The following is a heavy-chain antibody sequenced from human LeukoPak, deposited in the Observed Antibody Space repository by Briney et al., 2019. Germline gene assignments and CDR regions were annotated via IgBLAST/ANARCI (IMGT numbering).Heavy chain of an antibody. CDR3: ARPLYYDFWSGYPFYYYMDV. CDR1: GFTFSSYS. D-gene: IGHD3-3*01. CDR2: ISSSSSYI. Sequence: GGSLRLSCAASGFTFSSYSMNWVRQAPGKGLEWVPSISSSSSYIYYADSVKGRFTISRDNAKNSLYLQMNSLRAEDTAVYYCARPLYYDFWSGYPFYYYMDVWGKGTTVTVSS. V-gene: IGHV3-21*01. J-gene: IGHJ6*03.